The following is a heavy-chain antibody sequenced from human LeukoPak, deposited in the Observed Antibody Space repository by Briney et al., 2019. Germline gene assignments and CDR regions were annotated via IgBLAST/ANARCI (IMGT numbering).Heavy chain of an antibody. CDR3: ARGPPGDYYYGMDV. CDR2: IYYSGST. CDR1: GGSISSGGYY. J-gene: IGHJ6*02. Sequence: SQTLSLTCTVSGGSISSGGYYWSWIRQPPGKGLEWIGYIYYSGSTNYNPSLKSRVTISVDTSKNQFSLKLSSVTAADTAVYYCARGPPGDYYYGMDVWGQGTTVTVSS. V-gene: IGHV4-61*08. D-gene: IGHD4-17*01.